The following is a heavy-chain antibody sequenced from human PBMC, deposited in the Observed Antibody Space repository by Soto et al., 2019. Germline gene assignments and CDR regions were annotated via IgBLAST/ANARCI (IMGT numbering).Heavy chain of an antibody. Sequence: PGESLKISCAASGFTFSSYAMSWVRQAPGKGLEWVSLISAGGDGTYYADSVKGRFTISRDNSRDTLYLQMNSLRAEDTALYYCARGTWAKWELLQYWGQGTLVTVSS. CDR1: GFTFSSYA. CDR2: ISAGGDGT. J-gene: IGHJ4*02. D-gene: IGHD1-26*01. V-gene: IGHV3-23*01. CDR3: ARGTWAKWELLQY.